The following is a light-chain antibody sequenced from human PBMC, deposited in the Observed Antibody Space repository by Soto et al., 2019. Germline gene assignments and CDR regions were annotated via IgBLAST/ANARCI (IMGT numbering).Light chain of an antibody. CDR2: DAS. CDR1: QSVGNNY. CDR3: QQYGSTPLT. J-gene: IGKJ4*01. Sequence: EIVLTQSPGTLSLSPGERATLSCRASQSVGNNYLAWYQQKPGQAPRFLMYDASTRATGIPDRFSGSGSGTDFTLTISRLEPEDFAVYYCQQYGSTPLTFGGGTK. V-gene: IGKV3-20*01.